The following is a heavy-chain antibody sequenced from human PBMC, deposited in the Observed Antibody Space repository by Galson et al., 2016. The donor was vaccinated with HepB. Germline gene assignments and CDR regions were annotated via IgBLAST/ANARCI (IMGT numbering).Heavy chain of an antibody. Sequence: PALVKPTQTLTLTCTFSGFSLSAGGMAVGWIRQPPGKALEWLALIYWDDDYRYNPSLKNRLTIARDASRTQVVLTLTDMAPVDTATYFCVHGTSGFGGYVEASGCYLFDYWGLGTLVTVSS. CDR1: GFSLSAGGMA. J-gene: IGHJ4*02. V-gene: IGHV2-5*02. CDR2: IYWDDDY. D-gene: IGHD5-12*01. CDR3: VHGTSGFGGYVEASGCYLFDY.